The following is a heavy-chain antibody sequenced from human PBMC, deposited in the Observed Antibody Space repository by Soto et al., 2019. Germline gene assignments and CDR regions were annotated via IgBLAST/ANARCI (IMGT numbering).Heavy chain of an antibody. J-gene: IGHJ5*02. Sequence: ASVKVSCKASGFTFTSSAMQWVRQARGQRLEWIGWIVVGSGNTNYAQKFQERVTITRDMSTSTAYMELSSLRSEDTAVYYCAAAPGGGSYVWFDPWGQGTLVTVSS. CDR3: AAAPGGGSYVWFDP. D-gene: IGHD1-26*01. CDR2: IVVGSGNT. CDR1: GFTFTSSA. V-gene: IGHV1-58*02.